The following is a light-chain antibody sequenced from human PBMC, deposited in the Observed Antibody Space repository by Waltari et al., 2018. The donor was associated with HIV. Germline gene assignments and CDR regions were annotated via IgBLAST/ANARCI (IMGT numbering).Light chain of an antibody. CDR3: VSYTDSATWV. V-gene: IGLV2-14*01. CDR2: EVT. J-gene: IGLJ3*02. CDR1: SSDVGGSHY. Sequence: QSALTQPASVSGSPGQSIPISCTGTSSDVGGSHYVSWFQQHPGKAPKVMIYEVTNRPSGVSKRFSGSKSGNTASLTISGLQAEDEADDYGVSYTDSATWVFGGGTKLTVL.